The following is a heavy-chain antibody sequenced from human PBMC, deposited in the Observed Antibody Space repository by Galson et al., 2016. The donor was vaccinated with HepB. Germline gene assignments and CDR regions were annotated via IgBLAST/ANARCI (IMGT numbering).Heavy chain of an antibody. V-gene: IGHV3-23*01. CDR2: ISGSGGST. J-gene: IGHJ5*02. Sequence: SLRLSCAASTFTFGDYAVNWVRRAPGKGLQWVSAISGSGGSTFYADSVKGRFTISRDKSKNTVYLQMNSLRAEDTAVYYCATTSERITCFRGVINERHNWFDPWGQGTLVTVSS. CDR3: ATTSERITCFRGVINERHNWFDP. CDR1: TFTFGDYA. D-gene: IGHD3-10*01.